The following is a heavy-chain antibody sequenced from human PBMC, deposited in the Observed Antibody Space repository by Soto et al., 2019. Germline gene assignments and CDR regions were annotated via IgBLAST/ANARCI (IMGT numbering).Heavy chain of an antibody. CDR2: ISYDGSNK. J-gene: IGHJ6*02. CDR3: ARDTYDFWSGYRGAYYYYGMDV. V-gene: IGHV3-30-3*01. D-gene: IGHD3-3*01. CDR1: GFTFSSYA. Sequence: QVQLVESGGGVVQPGRSLRLSCAASGFTFSSYAMHWVRQAPGKGLEWVAVISYDGSNKYYADSVKGRFTISRDNSKNTLYLQMNRLRAEDTAVYYCARDTYDFWSGYRGAYYYYGMDVWCQGPTVTVSS.